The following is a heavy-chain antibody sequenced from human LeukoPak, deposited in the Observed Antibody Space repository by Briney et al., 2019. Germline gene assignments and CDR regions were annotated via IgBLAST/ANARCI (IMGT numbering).Heavy chain of an antibody. CDR3: AKDMYYYILTGYYTIGYYFDY. J-gene: IGHJ4*02. V-gene: IGHV3-30*02. CDR2: IRYDGSNK. D-gene: IGHD3-9*01. Sequence: PGGSLRLSCAASGFTFSSYGMHWVRQAPGKGLEWVAFIRYDGSNKYYADSVKGRFTISRDNSKNTLYLQMNSLRAEDTAVYYCAKDMYYYILTGYYTIGYYFDYWGQGTLVTVSS. CDR1: GFTFSSYG.